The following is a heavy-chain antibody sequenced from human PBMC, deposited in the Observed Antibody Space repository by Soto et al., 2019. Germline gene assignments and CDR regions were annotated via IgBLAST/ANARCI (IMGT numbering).Heavy chain of an antibody. J-gene: IGHJ4*02. CDR2: INAGNGNT. V-gene: IGHV1-3*01. CDR1: GYTFTSYA. CDR3: ARANSGWYYFDY. Sequence: ASVKVSFKASGYTFTSYAMHWLRQAPGQRLEWMGWINAGNGNTKYSQKFQGRVTITRDTSASTAYMELSSLRSEDTAVYYCARANSGWYYFDYWGQGTLVTVSS. D-gene: IGHD6-19*01.